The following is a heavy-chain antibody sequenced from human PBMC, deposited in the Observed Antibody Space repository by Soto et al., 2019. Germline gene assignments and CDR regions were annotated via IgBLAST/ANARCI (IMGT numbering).Heavy chain of an antibody. D-gene: IGHD3-22*01. J-gene: IGHJ4*02. CDR2: ISGSGGST. Sequence: GSLRLSCAASGFTFSSYAMSWVRQAPGKGLEWVSVISGSGGSTHYADSVKGRSTISRDNSKNTLHLQVNSLRGEDTAVYYWAKEADISGYYPDYWGQGTQVTVSS. CDR1: GFTFSSYA. V-gene: IGHV3-23*01. CDR3: AKEADISGYYPDY.